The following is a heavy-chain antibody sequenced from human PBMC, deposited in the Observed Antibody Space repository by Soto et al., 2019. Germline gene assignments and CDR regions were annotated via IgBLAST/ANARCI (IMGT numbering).Heavy chain of an antibody. Sequence: EVQLLESWGGLAQPGGSLRLSCAVSGITFTNYAMGWVRQAPGKGLEWVSGISGNVGSTTHYADSVKGRFTISRDNSKNILFLQMNSLRAEDTAVYYCAKHRGFVAGPFDSWGQGTLVIVSS. CDR1: GITFTNYA. CDR3: AKHRGFVAGPFDS. J-gene: IGHJ4*02. D-gene: IGHD6-19*01. V-gene: IGHV3-23*01. CDR2: ISGNVGSTT.